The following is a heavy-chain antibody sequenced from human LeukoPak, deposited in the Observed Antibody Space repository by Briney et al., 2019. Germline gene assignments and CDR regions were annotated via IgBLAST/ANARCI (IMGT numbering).Heavy chain of an antibody. CDR3: PRVRGYYDSSGPRDY. J-gene: IGHJ4*02. Sequence: ASVKVSCKASGYTFTSYGISWVRQAPGQGLEGMGWISAYNGNTNYAQKLQGRVTMTTHTSTSTAYMALSGLTYDDTPGYYCPRVRGYYDSSGPRDYWGQGTLVSVSS. CDR1: GYTFTSYG. D-gene: IGHD3-22*01. CDR2: ISAYNGNT. V-gene: IGHV1-18*01.